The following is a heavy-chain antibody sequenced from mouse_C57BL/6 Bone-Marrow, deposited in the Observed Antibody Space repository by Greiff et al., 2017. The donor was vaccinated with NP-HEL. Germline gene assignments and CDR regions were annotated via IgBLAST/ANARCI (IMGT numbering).Heavy chain of an antibody. CDR1: GYTFTSYW. J-gene: IGHJ3*01. D-gene: IGHD2-4*01. V-gene: IGHV1-52*01. CDR3: ASYDYGTWFAY. CDR2: IDPSDSET. Sequence: QVQLKQPGAELVRPGSSVKLSCKASGYTFTSYWMHWVKQRPIQGLEWIGNIDPSDSETHYNQKFKDKATLTVDKSSSTAYMQLSSLTSEDSAVYYCASYDYGTWFAYWGQGTLVTVSA.